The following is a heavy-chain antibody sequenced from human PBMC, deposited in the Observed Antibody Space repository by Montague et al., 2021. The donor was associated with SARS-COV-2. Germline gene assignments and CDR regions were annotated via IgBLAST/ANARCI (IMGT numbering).Heavy chain of an antibody. D-gene: IGHD3-10*01. CDR1: GDSITNHY. CDR3: ARGRFDFGAGRQGTIDF. CDR2: MHFTGKT. V-gene: IGHV4-4*07. J-gene: IGHJ4*02. Sequence: SETLSLTCSVSGDSITNHYWSWIRQPAGKGLEWIGRMHFTGKTNLSPFFSSRLTMSADTSKDQFSLKLTSVTAADTAIYFCARGRFDFGAGRQGTIDFWGQGTLVTVSS.